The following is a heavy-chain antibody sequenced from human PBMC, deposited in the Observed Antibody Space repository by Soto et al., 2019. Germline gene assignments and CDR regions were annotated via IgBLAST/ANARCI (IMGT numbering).Heavy chain of an antibody. Sequence: QVQLVQSGAEVKKPGSSVKVSCKASGGTFSSYAISWVRQAPGQGLEWMGGIIPIFGTANYAQKFQGRVTITADESTSTAYMELSSLRSEDTAVYYCARTATTGVFVVARPYYYYYYGMDVWGQGTTVTVSS. CDR1: GGTFSSYA. CDR2: IIPIFGTA. D-gene: IGHD3-3*01. V-gene: IGHV1-69*01. CDR3: ARTATTGVFVVARPYYYYYYGMDV. J-gene: IGHJ6*02.